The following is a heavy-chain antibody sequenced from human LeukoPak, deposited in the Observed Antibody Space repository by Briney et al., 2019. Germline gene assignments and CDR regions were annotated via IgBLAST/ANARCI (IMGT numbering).Heavy chain of an antibody. CDR1: GYTFTGYY. CDR3: ARADGYKNLDY. J-gene: IGHJ4*02. D-gene: IGHD5-24*01. CDR2: MNPNSGNT. V-gene: IGHV1-8*02. Sequence: ASVKVSCKASGYTFTGYYMHWVRQAPGQGLEWMGWMNPNSGNTGYAQKFQGRVTMTRNTSISTAYMELSSLRSEDTAVYYCARADGYKNLDYWGQGTLVIVSS.